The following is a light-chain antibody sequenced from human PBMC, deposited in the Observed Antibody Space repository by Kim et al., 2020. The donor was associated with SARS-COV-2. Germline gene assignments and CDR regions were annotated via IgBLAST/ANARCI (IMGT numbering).Light chain of an antibody. CDR1: QSISGRY. J-gene: IGKJ2*01. V-gene: IGKV3-20*01. CDR2: GAS. Sequence: PGEAAPLSGRTSQSISGRYLAWYQQRPGQAPGLLIYGASSRASGIPDRFSGSGSGTDFTLTISRLGPEDFAVYYCQQYGSSPYTFGQGTKLEI. CDR3: QQYGSSPYT.